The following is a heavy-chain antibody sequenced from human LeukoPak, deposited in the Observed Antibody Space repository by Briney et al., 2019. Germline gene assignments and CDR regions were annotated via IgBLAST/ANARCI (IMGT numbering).Heavy chain of an antibody. Sequence: SETLSLTCTVSGDSISSASYSWSWLRQPAGKGLEWIGRIYSSGSTNYNPSLKSRVTISVDTSKNQFSLRLSSVTAADTAVYYCARSYSSVSVLSYYYFYMDVWGKGTTVTVSS. CDR3: ARSYSSVSVLSYYYFYMDV. J-gene: IGHJ6*03. CDR1: GDSISSASYS. CDR2: IYSSGST. V-gene: IGHV4-61*02. D-gene: IGHD6-25*01.